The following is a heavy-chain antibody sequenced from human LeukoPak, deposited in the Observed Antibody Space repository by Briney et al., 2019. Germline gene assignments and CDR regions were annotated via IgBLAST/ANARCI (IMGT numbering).Heavy chain of an antibody. V-gene: IGHV4-4*07. CDR1: GGSISSYY. J-gene: IGHJ3*02. CDR3: ARDRLEWLHMDAFDI. Sequence: SETLSLTCTVSGGSISSYYWSWIRQPAGKGLEWIGRIYTSGSTNYNPSLKSRVTMSVDTSKNQFSLKLSPVTAADTAVYYCARDRLEWLHMDAFDIWGQGTMVTVSS. D-gene: IGHD3-3*01. CDR2: IYTSGST.